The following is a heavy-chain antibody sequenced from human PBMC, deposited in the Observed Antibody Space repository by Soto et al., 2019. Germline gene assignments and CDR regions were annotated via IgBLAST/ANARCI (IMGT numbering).Heavy chain of an antibody. J-gene: IGHJ3*01. CDR3: ARRPLSIAAAMLS. V-gene: IGHV3-30*03. CDR1: GFTFSSYG. Sequence: GGSLRLSCAASGFTFSSYGMHWVRQAPGKGLEWVAVISYDGSNKYYADSVKGRFTISRDNSKNTLYLQMNSLRAEDTAVYYCARRPLSIAAAMLSWGQGTMVTVSS. CDR2: ISYDGSNK. D-gene: IGHD6-13*01.